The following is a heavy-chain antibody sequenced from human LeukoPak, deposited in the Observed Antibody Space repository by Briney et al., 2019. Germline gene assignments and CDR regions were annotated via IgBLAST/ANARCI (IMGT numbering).Heavy chain of an antibody. CDR3: AKNPLSAMVTDFDY. V-gene: IGHV3-23*01. J-gene: IGHJ4*02. D-gene: IGHD5-18*01. Sequence: GGSLRLSCVASGFTFSSYAMSWVRQAPGKGLEWVSGISGSGGSTYYADSVKGRFTISRDNSKNTLYLQMNSLRAEDTAVYYCAKNPLSAMVTDFDYWGQGTLVTVSS. CDR1: GFTFSSYA. CDR2: ISGSGGST.